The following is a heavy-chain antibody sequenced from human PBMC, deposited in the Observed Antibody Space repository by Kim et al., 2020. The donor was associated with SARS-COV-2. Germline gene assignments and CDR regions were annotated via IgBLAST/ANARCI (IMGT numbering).Heavy chain of an antibody. Sequence: SETLSLTCAVYGGSFSGYYWSWIRQPPGKGLEWIGEINHSGSTNYNPSLKSRVTISVDTSKNQFSLKLSSVTAADTAVYYCARRTALFITIFGVVKTREFDYWGQGTLVTVSS. CDR3: ARRTALFITIFGVVKTREFDY. V-gene: IGHV4-34*01. D-gene: IGHD3-3*01. CDR2: INHSGST. J-gene: IGHJ4*02. CDR1: GGSFSGYY.